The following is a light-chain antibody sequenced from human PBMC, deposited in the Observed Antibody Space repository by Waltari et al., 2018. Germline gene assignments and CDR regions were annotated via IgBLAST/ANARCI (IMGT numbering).Light chain of an antibody. Sequence: QSALTQPAPVSGSPGQSIPISCAGPSSDVGSYNLFSWYQQHPGKAPKLMIYEGSKRPSGVSNRFSGSKSGNTASLTISGLQAEDEADYYCCSYAGTSTYVFGTGTKVTVL. J-gene: IGLJ1*01. CDR2: EGS. CDR3: CSYAGTSTYV. V-gene: IGLV2-23*01. CDR1: SSDVGSYNL.